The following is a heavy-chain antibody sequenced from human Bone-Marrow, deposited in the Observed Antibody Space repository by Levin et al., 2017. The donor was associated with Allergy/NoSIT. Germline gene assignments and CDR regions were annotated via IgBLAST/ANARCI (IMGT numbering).Heavy chain of an antibody. V-gene: IGHV1-69*01. J-gene: IGHJ6*02. CDR2: IIPIFGTA. CDR1: GGTFSSYA. Sequence: KISCKASGGTFSSYAISWVRQAPGQGLEWMGGIIPIFGTANYAQKFQGRVTITADESTSTAYMELSSLRSEDTAVYYCARGGDTAMAGISLYGMDVWGQGTTVTVSS. CDR3: ARGGDTAMAGISLYGMDV. D-gene: IGHD5-18*01.